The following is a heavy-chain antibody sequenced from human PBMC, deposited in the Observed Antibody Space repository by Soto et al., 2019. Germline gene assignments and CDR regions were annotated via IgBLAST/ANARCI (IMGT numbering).Heavy chain of an antibody. Sequence: PSETLSLTCSVSGDSLATGGHYYNWIRQVPGKGLEWIGYVYYSGATHYNPSLRARATISKDTSKNQFSLRLTSVTAAATALYYYASDKDLQQNVWGFWGQGTQVTVSS. CDR1: GDSLATGGHY. V-gene: IGHV4-31*03. J-gene: IGHJ4*02. CDR3: ASDKDLQQNVWGF. D-gene: IGHD3-16*01. CDR2: VYYSGAT.